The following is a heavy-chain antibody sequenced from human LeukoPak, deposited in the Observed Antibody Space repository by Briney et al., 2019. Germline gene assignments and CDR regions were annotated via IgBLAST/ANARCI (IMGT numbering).Heavy chain of an antibody. D-gene: IGHD1-26*01. Sequence: GGSLRLSCAASGFTFSSYWMSWVRQAPGKGLEWVSGTSDRGDYTYYADSVKGRFTISRDNSKNTLYLQMNSLRAEDTALYFCAKKAQYNGNYPLDYWGQGTLVTVSS. CDR1: GFTFSSYW. CDR2: TSDRGDYT. V-gene: IGHV3-23*01. J-gene: IGHJ4*02. CDR3: AKKAQYNGNYPLDY.